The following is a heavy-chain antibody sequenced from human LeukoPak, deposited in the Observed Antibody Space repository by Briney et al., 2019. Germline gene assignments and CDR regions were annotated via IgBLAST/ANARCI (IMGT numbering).Heavy chain of an antibody. CDR3: ARAPGGSYSHGI. D-gene: IGHD1-26*01. J-gene: IGHJ4*02. Sequence: GRSLRLSCAASGFTVNNNYMSWVRQAPGKGLECVSVIYSGGTTYYADPVRGRFSISRDSSKNTVYLQMHSLRVEDTAVYYCARAPGGSYSHGIWGQGTLVTVSS. V-gene: IGHV3-53*01. CDR1: GFTVNNNY. CDR2: IYSGGTT.